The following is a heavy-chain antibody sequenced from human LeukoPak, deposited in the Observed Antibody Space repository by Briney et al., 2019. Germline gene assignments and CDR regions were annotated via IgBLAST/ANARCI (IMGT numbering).Heavy chain of an antibody. D-gene: IGHD2-15*01. CDR3: ARGCSGGSCKEPKIDP. CDR2: IKQDGSEK. Sequence: GGSLRLSCAASGFTFSSYWMSWVRQAPGKGLEWVANIKQDGSEKDYVDSVKGRFTISRDNAKNSPYLQMNSLRAEDTAVYYCARGCSGGSCKEPKIDPWGQGTLVTVSS. J-gene: IGHJ5*02. V-gene: IGHV3-7*01. CDR1: GFTFSSYW.